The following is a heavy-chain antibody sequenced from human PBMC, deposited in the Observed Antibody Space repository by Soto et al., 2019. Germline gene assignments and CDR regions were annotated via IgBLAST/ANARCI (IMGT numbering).Heavy chain of an antibody. D-gene: IGHD2-8*01. J-gene: IGHJ4*02. CDR2: ISSSSSYT. V-gene: IGHV3-11*06. Sequence: GGSLRLSCAASGFTFSDYYVSWIRQAPGKGLEWVSYISSSSSYTNYADSVKGRFTISRDNAKNSLYLQMNSLRAEDTAVYYCAGNSGALDCTNGVCYPWGQGTLVTVSS. CDR3: AGNSGALDCTNGVCYP. CDR1: GFTFSDYY.